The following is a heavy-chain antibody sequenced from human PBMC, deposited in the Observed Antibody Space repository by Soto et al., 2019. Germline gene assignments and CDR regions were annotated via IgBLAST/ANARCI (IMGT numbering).Heavy chain of an antibody. CDR2: IYYSGST. J-gene: IGHJ5*02. CDR3: ARHDRIAAAGTDWFDP. CDR1: GGSISSSSYY. D-gene: IGHD6-13*01. V-gene: IGHV4-39*01. Sequence: PSETLSLTCTVSGGSISSSSYYWGWIRQPPGKGLEWIGSIYYSGSTYYNPSLKSRVTISVDTSKNQFSLKLSSVTAADTAVYYCARHDRIAAAGTDWFDPWGQGTLVTVSS.